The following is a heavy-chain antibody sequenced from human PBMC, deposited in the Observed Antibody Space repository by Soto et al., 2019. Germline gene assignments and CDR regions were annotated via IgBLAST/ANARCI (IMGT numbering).Heavy chain of an antibody. CDR1: GYNFNTYW. CDR3: ARYSQGSCSWFDP. CDR2: IYPGDSDT. V-gene: IGHV5-51*01. J-gene: IGHJ5*02. D-gene: IGHD1-26*01. Sequence: PGESLKISCQGSGYNFNTYWIAWVRQMPGKGLEWMGIIYPGDSDTRYSPSFQGQVTISADKSISTAYLQWSSLKASDTAMYYCARYSQGSCSWFDPWGQGTLVTVSS.